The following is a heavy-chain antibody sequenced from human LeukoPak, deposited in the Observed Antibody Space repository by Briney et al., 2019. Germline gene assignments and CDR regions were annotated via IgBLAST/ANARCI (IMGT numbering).Heavy chain of an antibody. V-gene: IGHV5-51*01. J-gene: IGHJ4*02. Sequence: GESLKISCKGSGYNFTSYWIGWVRQMPGKGLEWMGIINPGNSDTRYSPSFQGQVTISADKSISTAYLQWSSLKASDTAMYYCARLLRNIAAAVYYFDYWGQGTLVTVSS. CDR2: INPGNSDT. CDR3: ARLLRNIAAAVYYFDY. D-gene: IGHD6-13*01. CDR1: GYNFTSYW.